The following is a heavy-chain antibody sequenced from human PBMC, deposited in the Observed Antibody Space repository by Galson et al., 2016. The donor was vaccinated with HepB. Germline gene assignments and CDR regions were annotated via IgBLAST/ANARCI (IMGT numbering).Heavy chain of an antibody. CDR2: INQDGREM. V-gene: IGHV3-7*01. J-gene: IGHJ4*02. CDR1: GFSFSNSW. CDR3: ADMGATDDY. D-gene: IGHD1-26*01. Sequence: SLRPSCAASGFSFSNSWMSWVRQTPGKGLEWVANINQDGREMSYGDSVKGRFTISRDNAKKSLYLQMNSLRVEDTAVYYCADMGATDDYWGQGTLVTVSS.